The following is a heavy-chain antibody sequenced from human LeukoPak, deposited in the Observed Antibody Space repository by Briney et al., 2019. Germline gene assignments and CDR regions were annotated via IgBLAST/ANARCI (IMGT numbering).Heavy chain of an antibody. CDR3: ARDFGQQWEYGMDV. CDR1: GYTFTGYY. CDR2: INPNSGGT. V-gene: IGHV1-2*06. J-gene: IGHJ6*02. Sequence: ASVKVSCKTSGYTFTGYYMHWVRQAPGQGLEWMGRINPNSGGTIYAQTFQGRVTMTRDTSISTAYMELSRLRSDDTAVYYCARDFGQQWEYGMDVWGQGTTVIVSS. D-gene: IGHD6-19*01.